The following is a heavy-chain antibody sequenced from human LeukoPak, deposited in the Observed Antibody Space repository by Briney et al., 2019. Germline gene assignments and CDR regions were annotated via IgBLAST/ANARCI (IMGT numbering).Heavy chain of an antibody. V-gene: IGHV4-39*01. CDR1: GGSINSSSYY. CDR3: ARHGNSYYFDY. D-gene: IGHD6-6*01. Sequence: SETLSLTCTVSGGSINSSSYYWGWIRQPPGKGLEWIGSIHYSGSTYYNPSLKSRVTISLDTSKNQFSLKLNSVTAADTAVFYCARHGNSYYFDYCGQGTLVTVSS. CDR2: IHYSGST. J-gene: IGHJ4*02.